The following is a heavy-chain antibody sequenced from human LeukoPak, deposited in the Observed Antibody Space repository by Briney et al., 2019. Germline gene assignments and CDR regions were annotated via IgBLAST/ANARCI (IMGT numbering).Heavy chain of an antibody. V-gene: IGHV4-34*01. Sequence: PSETLSLTCAVSGGSFSGHYWNWIRQPPGKGLEWIGEINHGGSTNYNPSLKSRVTISVDTSQKQFSLRLSSETAADTAVYYCARGRYVTTRGGAAAGFLDYWGQGTLVTVST. CDR2: INHGGST. CDR1: GGSFSGHY. D-gene: IGHD6-13*01. CDR3: ARGRYVTTRGGAAAGFLDY. J-gene: IGHJ4*02.